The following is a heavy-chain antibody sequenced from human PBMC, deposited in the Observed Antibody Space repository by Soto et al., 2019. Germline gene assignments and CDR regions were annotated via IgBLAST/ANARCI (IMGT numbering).Heavy chain of an antibody. J-gene: IGHJ4*02. CDR2: IYPSDSDT. D-gene: IGHD3-3*01. CDR1: GYNFAGYW. Sequence: GESLKISCNGSGYNFAGYWIAWVHQMPGKGLELMGIIYPSDSDTRYRPSFQGQVTISADKSISSAYLQWSSLRASDTAMYYCARGGVSTRTFDYWGQGTPVIVSS. V-gene: IGHV5-51*07. CDR3: ARGGVSTRTFDY.